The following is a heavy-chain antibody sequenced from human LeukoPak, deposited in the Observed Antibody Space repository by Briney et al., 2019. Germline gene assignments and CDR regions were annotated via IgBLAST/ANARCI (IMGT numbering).Heavy chain of an antibody. J-gene: IGHJ4*02. V-gene: IGHV3-48*01. Sequence: GGSLRLSCVASGFTFSIYTMSWVRQAPGKGLEWVSYIGSSSTNIYYADSVKGRFTISRDNAKNSLCLQMNSLRAEDTAVYYCASGSRRFDYWGQGTLVTVSS. CDR2: IGSSSTNI. CDR3: ASGSRRFDY. D-gene: IGHD5-12*01. CDR1: GFTFSIYT.